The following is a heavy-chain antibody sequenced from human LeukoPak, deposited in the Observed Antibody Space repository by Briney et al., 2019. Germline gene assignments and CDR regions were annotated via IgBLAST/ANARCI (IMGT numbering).Heavy chain of an antibody. CDR3: ARHAEGYYYYMDV. V-gene: IGHV5-51*01. J-gene: IGHJ6*03. CDR2: IYPGDSDT. Sequence: GESLKISCKGSGYTFSSSWIGWVRQMPGKGLEWMGIIYPGDSDTRYSPSFQGQVTISADKSISTAYLQWSSLKASDTAMYYCARHAEGYYYYMDVWVKGTTVTVSS. CDR1: GYTFSSSW.